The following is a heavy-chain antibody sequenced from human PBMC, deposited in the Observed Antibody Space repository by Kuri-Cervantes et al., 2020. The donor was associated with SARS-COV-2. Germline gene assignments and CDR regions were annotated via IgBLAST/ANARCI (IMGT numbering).Heavy chain of an antibody. J-gene: IGHJ4*02. Sequence: ESLKISCAVYGGSFSGYYWSWIRQPPGKGLEWIGEINHSGSTNYNPSLKSRVTISVDTSKNQFSLKLRSVTAADTAMYYCARGVGGGETFDFWGQGTLVTVSS. CDR2: INHSGST. V-gene: IGHV4-34*01. CDR1: GGSFSGYY. CDR3: ARGVGGGETFDF. D-gene: IGHD3-16*01.